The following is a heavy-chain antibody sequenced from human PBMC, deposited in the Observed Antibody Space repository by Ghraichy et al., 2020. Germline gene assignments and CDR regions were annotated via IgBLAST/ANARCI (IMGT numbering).Heavy chain of an antibody. CDR1: GGSFSGSY. V-gene: IGHV4-34*01. CDR3: ARSRTLRRFDWLPQVSGLDV. J-gene: IGHJ6*04. Sequence: GSLRLSCALSGGSFSGSYWSWIRQTPGQGLEWIGEINPSGGTNYNPSLTSRVTISIDTSKDQFSLRLISVTAADTAVYYCARSRTLRRFDWLPQVSGLDVWGKGTTVIVSS. D-gene: IGHD3-9*01. CDR2: INPSGGT.